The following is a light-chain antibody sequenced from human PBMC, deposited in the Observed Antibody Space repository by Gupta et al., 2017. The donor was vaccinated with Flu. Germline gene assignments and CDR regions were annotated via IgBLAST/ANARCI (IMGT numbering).Light chain of an antibody. Sequence: PSALSASVGDRVTITCRASQSIRNWLAWYQQKPGKAPNLLIYKASRLESGVPSRFSGSGSGTEFTLTISNLQADDFATYYCQQKDTCSGTFGQGTKLEIK. CDR2: KAS. CDR3: QQKDTCSGT. V-gene: IGKV1-5*03. CDR1: QSIRNW. J-gene: IGKJ2*01.